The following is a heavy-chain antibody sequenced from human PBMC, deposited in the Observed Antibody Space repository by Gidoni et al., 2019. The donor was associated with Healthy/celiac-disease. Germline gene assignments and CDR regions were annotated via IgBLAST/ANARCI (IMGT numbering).Heavy chain of an antibody. D-gene: IGHD3-3*01. CDR1: GGTLSIYA. V-gene: IGHV1-69*01. Sequence: QVQLVQSGAEVKKPGSSVKVSCNASGGTLSIYAIRWVRQAPGQGLEWMGGIIPIFGTANYAQKFQGRVTITADESTSTAYMELSSLRSEDTAVYYCAREGGKGENYDLDYWGQGTLVTVSS. J-gene: IGHJ4*02. CDR2: IIPIFGTA. CDR3: AREGGKGENYDLDY.